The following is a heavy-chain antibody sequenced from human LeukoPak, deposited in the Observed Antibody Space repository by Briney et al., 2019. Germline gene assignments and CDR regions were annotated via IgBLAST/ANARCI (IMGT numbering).Heavy chain of an antibody. V-gene: IGHV4-39*07. CDR2: IFYSGST. J-gene: IGHJ3*02. CDR1: SGSISTSNYY. CDR3: ARLRMYYYDSSGPRAFDI. D-gene: IGHD3-22*01. Sequence: PSETLSLTCTVSSGSISTSNYYWGWVRQPPGKALEWIGNIFYSGSTYYSPSLKSRVTISLDTSRNQFSLKLSSVTAADTAVYYCARLRMYYYDSSGPRAFDIWGQGTMVTVSS.